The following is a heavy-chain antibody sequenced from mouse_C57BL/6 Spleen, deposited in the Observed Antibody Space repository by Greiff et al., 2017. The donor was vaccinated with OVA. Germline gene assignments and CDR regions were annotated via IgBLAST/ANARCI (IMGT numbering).Heavy chain of an antibody. Sequence: DVMLVESGGGLVKPGGSLKLSCAASGFTFSDYGMHWVRQAPEKGLEWVAYISSSSSTIYYADTVKGRFTISRDNAKNTLFLQMTSLRSEDTAMYYCARGYFDYWGQGTTLTVSS. V-gene: IGHV5-17*01. CDR1: GFTFSDYG. CDR3: ARGYFDY. J-gene: IGHJ2*01. CDR2: ISSSSSTI.